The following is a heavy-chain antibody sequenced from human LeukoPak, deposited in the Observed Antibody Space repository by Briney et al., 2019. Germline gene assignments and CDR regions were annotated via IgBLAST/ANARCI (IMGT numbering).Heavy chain of an antibody. J-gene: IGHJ4*02. V-gene: IGHV3-23*01. CDR2: IGGSSS. CDR1: GFTFVTYA. D-gene: IGHD2/OR15-2a*01. CDR3: AKDSGNSFFDY. Sequence: GGSLRLSCEVSGFTFVTYAMSWVRQAPGKGLEWVSIIGGSSSDYADSVRGRFSISRDISKNTLYLQMNSLRAEDTALYYCAKDSGNSFFDYWGQGTLVTVSS.